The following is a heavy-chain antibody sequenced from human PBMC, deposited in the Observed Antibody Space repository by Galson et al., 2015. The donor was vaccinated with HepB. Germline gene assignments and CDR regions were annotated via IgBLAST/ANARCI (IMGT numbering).Heavy chain of an antibody. J-gene: IGHJ3*02. V-gene: IGHV4-59*08. CDR1: GGSIRTDN. Sequence: LSLTCTVSGGSIRTDNWSWVRQTPGKGLEWIGYINYRGNTNYNPSFKSRVTISVDTSKNQFSLKLSSVTAADTAVYYCAKVPLSGFEIWGQGTMVTVSS. CDR2: INYRGNT. CDR3: AKVPLSGFEI. D-gene: IGHD5-12*01.